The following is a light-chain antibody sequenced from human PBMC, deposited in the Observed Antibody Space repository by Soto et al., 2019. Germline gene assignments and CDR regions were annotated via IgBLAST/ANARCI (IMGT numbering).Light chain of an antibody. CDR2: DAS. J-gene: IGKJ3*01. Sequence: EIVLTQSPATLSLSPGERATLSCRASQSVSSYLAWYQQKPGQAPRLLIYDASNRATGIPDRFSGSGSGTEFTLTISSLEPEVFAVDYCQQRNNWPGTFGPGTKVDIK. CDR1: QSVSSY. CDR3: QQRNNWPGT. V-gene: IGKV3-11*01.